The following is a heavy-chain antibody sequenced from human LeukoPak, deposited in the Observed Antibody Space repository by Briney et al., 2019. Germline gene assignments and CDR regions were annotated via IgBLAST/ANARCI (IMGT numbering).Heavy chain of an antibody. CDR3: AREYYDSSGYSRGFDY. Sequence: SETLSLTCTVSGGSISSGSYYWSWIPQPAGKGLEWIGRIYTSGSTNYNPSLKSRVTISVDTSKNQFSLKLSSVTAADTAVYYCAREYYDSSGYSRGFDYWGQGTLVTVSS. CDR2: IYTSGST. CDR1: GGSISSGSYY. V-gene: IGHV4-61*02. D-gene: IGHD3-22*01. J-gene: IGHJ4*02.